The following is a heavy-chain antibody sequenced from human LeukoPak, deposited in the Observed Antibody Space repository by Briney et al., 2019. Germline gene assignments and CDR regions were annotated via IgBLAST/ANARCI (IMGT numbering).Heavy chain of an antibody. Sequence: WESLRLSCAASGFSFSSYEMNWVRQAPGKGLEWVSYISSSGSTIYYADSVKGRFTISRDSAKNSLYLQMNSLRAEDTAVYYCARVLRGQQLDHWGQGTLVTVSS. D-gene: IGHD6-13*01. J-gene: IGHJ4*02. CDR2: ISSSGSTI. V-gene: IGHV3-48*03. CDR1: GFSFSSYE. CDR3: ARVLRGQQLDH.